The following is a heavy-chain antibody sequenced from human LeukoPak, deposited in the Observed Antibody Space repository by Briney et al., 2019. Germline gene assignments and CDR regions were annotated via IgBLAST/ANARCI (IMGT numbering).Heavy chain of an antibody. CDR1: GYTFTSYH. D-gene: IGHD5-12*01. Sequence: ASVKVSCKASGYTFTSYHMHWVRQAPGQGLEWMGIINPSGGTTNYAQKFQGRVTMTRDTSTSTVYMELSSLRSEDTAVYYCARGIYSGYDRDYWGQGTLVTVSS. J-gene: IGHJ4*02. CDR2: INPSGGTT. V-gene: IGHV1-46*01. CDR3: ARGIYSGYDRDY.